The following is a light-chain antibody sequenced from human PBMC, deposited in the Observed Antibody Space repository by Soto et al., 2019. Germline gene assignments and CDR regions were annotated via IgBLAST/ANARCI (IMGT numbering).Light chain of an antibody. V-gene: IGKV3D-15*01. J-gene: IGKJ1*01. CDR1: PSVSSN. CDR3: QQHHNWPPWT. Sequence: IILTKYPAIVSVSRGGRATLSCRARPSVSSNLAWYQQKPGQAPRLLIHDTSTSTPYTPARFISSGSGTKFALTIGSQLSKDFAVYYCQQHHNWPPWTFVQGTKLDIK. CDR2: DTS.